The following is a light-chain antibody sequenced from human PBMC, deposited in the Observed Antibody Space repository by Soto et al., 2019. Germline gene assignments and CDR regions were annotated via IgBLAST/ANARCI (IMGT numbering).Light chain of an antibody. CDR2: GAS. CDR3: QQYGRSSLMFT. CDR1: QSVSSN. J-gene: IGKJ2*01. V-gene: IGKV3-15*01. Sequence: EIVMTQSPATLSVSPGERATLSCRASQSVSSNLAWYQQKPGQAPRLLIYGASTRATGIPARFSGSGSGTEFTLTISSLQSEDFAVYYCQQYGRSSLMFTFGQGTKLGV.